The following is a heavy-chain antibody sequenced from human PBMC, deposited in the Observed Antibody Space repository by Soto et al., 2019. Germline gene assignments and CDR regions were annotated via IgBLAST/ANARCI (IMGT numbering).Heavy chain of an antibody. CDR1: GGSVRGYY. CDR2: IYSGGNT. V-gene: IGHV4-4*07. Sequence: ASATLPRTYTGSGGSVRGYYWTWIRQSARRALDCIGRIYSGGNTNFNPSLNGRATLSVDTSKNQFSLRLSSVTAADTAVYYCARDHPSCRWQNADRLDHWGQGT. J-gene: IGHJ4*02. CDR3: ARDHPSCRWQNADRLDH. D-gene: IGHD3-16*02.